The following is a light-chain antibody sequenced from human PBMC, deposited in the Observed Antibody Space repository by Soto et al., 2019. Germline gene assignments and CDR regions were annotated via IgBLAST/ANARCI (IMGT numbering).Light chain of an antibody. V-gene: IGKV1-6*01. CDR3: LQDFNYPRT. J-gene: IGKJ1*01. CDR2: AAF. Sequence: AIQLTQSPSSLSASVGDRVTITCRASQAIRNDLCWYQQQPGKPPKLRVSAAFTLPGGVPSRFSGGGYGTDFTLTISSLQPEDFATYYCLQDFNYPRTFDQGTKVEI. CDR1: QAIRND.